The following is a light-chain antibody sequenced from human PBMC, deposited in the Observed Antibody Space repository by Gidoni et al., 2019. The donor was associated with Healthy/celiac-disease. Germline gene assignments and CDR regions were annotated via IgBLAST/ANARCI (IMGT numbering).Light chain of an antibody. V-gene: IGKV1-5*03. Sequence: DIQMTQSSSTLSASVGDRVTITCRASQSISNWLAWYQQKPGKAPKHLIYKASSLESGVPSRFSGSGSGTEFTLTISSLQPDDFATYYCQQYNSYSPKTFGQGTKVEIK. CDR2: KAS. CDR3: QQYNSYSPKT. J-gene: IGKJ1*01. CDR1: QSISNW.